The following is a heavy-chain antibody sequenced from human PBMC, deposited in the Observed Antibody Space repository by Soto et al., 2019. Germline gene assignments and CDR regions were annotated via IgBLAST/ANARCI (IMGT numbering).Heavy chain of an antibody. CDR1: GYTFSNYG. V-gene: IGHV1-18*01. D-gene: IGHD5-18*01. J-gene: IGHJ6*02. CDR2: ISGYNGNT. CDR3: ARDPGFGFGYSYAFAMDV. Sequence: QVQLVQSGAEVKKSGASVKVSCKASGYTFSNYGISWVRQGPGQGLEWMGWISGYNGNTHYEEKVQDRIKMPIDTSTSTTYLELRSLRSDDPAVYFCARDPGFGFGYSYAFAMDVWGQGTTVTVSS.